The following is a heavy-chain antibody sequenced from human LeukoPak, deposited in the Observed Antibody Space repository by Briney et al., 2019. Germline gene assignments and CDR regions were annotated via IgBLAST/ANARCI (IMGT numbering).Heavy chain of an antibody. CDR2: IYPGDSNT. J-gene: IGHJ4*02. CDR3: ATVEGSGSSNFDY. Sequence: GESLKISCKGSGYSFTTYWVGWVRQMPGKGLEWMGIIYPGDSNTRYSPSFQGQVTISADKSISTAYLQWSSLKASDTAMYYCATVEGSGSSNFDYWGQGTLVTVSS. D-gene: IGHD3-10*01. CDR1: GYSFTTYW. V-gene: IGHV5-51*01.